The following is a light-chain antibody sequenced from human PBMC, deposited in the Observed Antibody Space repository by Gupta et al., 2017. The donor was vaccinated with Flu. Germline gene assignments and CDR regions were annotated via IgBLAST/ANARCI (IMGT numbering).Light chain of an antibody. Sequence: QSALTQPASVSGSPGQSITISCTGTSSDVGGYNNVSWYQQHPGRAPKLMIYEVSNRPSGVSNRFSGSKSATSASLTITGLQAEDEADFYCTSYSSTDSRYVFGTGTKVTVL. CDR1: SSDVGGYNN. CDR2: EVS. J-gene: IGLJ1*01. V-gene: IGLV2-14*01. CDR3: TSYSSTDSRYV.